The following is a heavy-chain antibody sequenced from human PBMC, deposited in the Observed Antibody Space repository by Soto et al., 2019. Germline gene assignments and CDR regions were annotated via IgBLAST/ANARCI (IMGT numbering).Heavy chain of an antibody. CDR1: GYTFTSYY. CDR3: ARSRVVVAKPTAIVPGRFDP. D-gene: IGHD2-15*01. CDR2: INPSGGST. Sequence: ASVKVSCKASGYTFTSYYMHWVRQAPGQGLEWMGIINPSGGSTSYAQKFQGRVTMTRDTSTSTVYMELSSLRSEDTAVYYCARSRVVVAKPTAIVPGRFDPWSQGTLVTVSS. V-gene: IGHV1-46*01. J-gene: IGHJ5*02.